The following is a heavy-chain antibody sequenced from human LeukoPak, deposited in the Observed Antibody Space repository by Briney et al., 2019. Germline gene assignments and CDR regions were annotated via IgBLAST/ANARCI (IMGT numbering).Heavy chain of an antibody. CDR1: GASIGNYY. Sequence: SETLSLTCTVSGASIGNYYWTWIRQPPGKGLEWIGYIYDSDNTDYNPSLKSRVTISVDTSKNQFSLKLSSVTAADTAVYYCASSKIHSSSWYPIDYWGQGILVTVSS. CDR3: ASSKIHSSSWYPIDY. V-gene: IGHV4-59*01. J-gene: IGHJ4*02. CDR2: IYDSDNT. D-gene: IGHD6-13*01.